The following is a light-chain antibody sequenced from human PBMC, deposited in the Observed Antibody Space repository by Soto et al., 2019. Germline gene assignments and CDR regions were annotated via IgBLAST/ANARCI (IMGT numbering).Light chain of an antibody. CDR2: DAS. V-gene: IGKV3D-20*01. CDR1: QSVSSSY. J-gene: IGKJ4*01. CDR3: QQYGSSPLT. Sequence: EIVSSQSPGTLSLSQGETATHSCRASQSVSSSYLAWYQQKPGLAPRLLIYDASSRATGIPDRFSGSGSGTDFTLTINRLEPEDFAVYYCQQYGSSPLTFGGGSKVDI.